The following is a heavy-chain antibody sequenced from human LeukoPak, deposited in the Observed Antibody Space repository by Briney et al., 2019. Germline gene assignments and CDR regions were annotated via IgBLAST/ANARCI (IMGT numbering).Heavy chain of an antibody. V-gene: IGHV3-21*01. Sequence: SGGSLRLSCAASGFTFSSYSMNWVRQAPGKGLEWVSSISSSSSYIYYADTVKGGFTISRDNAKNSLYLQMNSLRSEDTAVYYCARSTYYYDSSGPGYWGQGTLVTVSS. J-gene: IGHJ4*02. CDR2: ISSSSSYI. CDR3: ARSTYYYDSSGPGY. CDR1: GFTFSSYS. D-gene: IGHD3-22*01.